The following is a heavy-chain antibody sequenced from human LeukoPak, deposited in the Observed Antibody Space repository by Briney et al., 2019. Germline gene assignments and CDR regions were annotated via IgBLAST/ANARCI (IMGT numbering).Heavy chain of an antibody. CDR2: IKSKTDGGTT. J-gene: IGHJ3*02. V-gene: IGHV3-15*01. CDR1: GFTFSNAW. Sequence: PGGSLGLSCAASGFTFSNAWMSWVRQAPGKGLEWVGRIKSKTDGGTTDYAAPVQGRYTISRDDSKNTLSLQMNSLKTEDTAVYYCTTDRYNWNDDGFDIWGQGTMVTVSS. CDR3: TTDRYNWNDDGFDI. D-gene: IGHD1-1*01.